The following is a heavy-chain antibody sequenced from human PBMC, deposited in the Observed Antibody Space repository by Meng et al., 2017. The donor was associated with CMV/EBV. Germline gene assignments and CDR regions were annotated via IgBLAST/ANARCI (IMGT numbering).Heavy chain of an antibody. D-gene: IGHD3-9*01. CDR2: ISYDGSNK. CDR1: GFTFSSYA. J-gene: IGHJ6*02. V-gene: IGHV3-30*04. Sequence: GESLKISCADSGFTFSSYAMHWVRQAPGKGLEWVAVISYDGSNKYYADSVKGRFTISRDNSKNTLYLQMNSLRAEDTAVYYCARDTPRGHFDWLLDKTADYYYYYGMDVWGQGTTVTVSS. CDR3: ARDTPRGHFDWLLDKTADYYYYYGMDV.